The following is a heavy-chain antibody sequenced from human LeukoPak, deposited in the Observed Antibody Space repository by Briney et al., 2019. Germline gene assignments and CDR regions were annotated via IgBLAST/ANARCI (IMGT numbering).Heavy chain of an antibody. J-gene: IGHJ4*02. CDR3: AHRSQVLVGATALYYFDY. CDR1: GFSLSTSGVG. Sequence: SGPTLVNPTQTLTLTCTFSGFSLSTSGVGVGWIRQPPGKALEWLALIYWNDDKRYSPSLKSRLTITKDTSKIQVVLTMTNMDPVDTATYYCAHRSQVLVGATALYYFDYWGQGTLVTVSS. D-gene: IGHD1-26*01. CDR2: IYWNDDK. V-gene: IGHV2-5*01.